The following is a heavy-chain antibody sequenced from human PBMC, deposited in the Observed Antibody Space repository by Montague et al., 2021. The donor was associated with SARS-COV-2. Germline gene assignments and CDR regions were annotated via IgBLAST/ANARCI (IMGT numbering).Heavy chain of an antibody. J-gene: IGHJ5*02. CDR1: GFTFRSYA. CDR3: ARDGHRRLSIEGRFDP. V-gene: IGHV3-30*04. Sequence: SLRLSCAASGFTFRSYAMHWVRQTPGKGLEWVPSISDDGTNKFYVDSVKGRFTISRDNSKNSLYLQMNSLRADDTAVYYCARDGHRRLSIEGRFDPWGQGTLVTVSS. CDR2: ISDDGTNK. D-gene: IGHD6-6*01.